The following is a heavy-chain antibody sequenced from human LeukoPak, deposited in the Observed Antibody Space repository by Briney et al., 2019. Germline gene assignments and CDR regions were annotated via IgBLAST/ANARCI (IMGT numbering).Heavy chain of an antibody. D-gene: IGHD3-3*01. CDR2: IYYSGST. Sequence: SETLSLTCSVSGGSISDYYWNWIRQPPGKGLEWIGYIYYSGSTAYNPSLKSRVTMSVDTAKNQFSLKVRSVTAADTAVYYCARGDFCSKSNCYLRPMDVWGKGTTVTVSS. J-gene: IGHJ6*03. CDR1: GGSISDYY. CDR3: ARGDFCSKSNCYLRPMDV. V-gene: IGHV4-59*01.